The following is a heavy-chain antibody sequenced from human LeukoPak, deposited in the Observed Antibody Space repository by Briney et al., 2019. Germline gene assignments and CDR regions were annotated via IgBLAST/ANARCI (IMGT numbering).Heavy chain of an antibody. CDR2: INPSGGST. Sequence: ASVKVSCKASGYTFTSYYMHWVRQAPGQGLEWMGMINPSGGSTSYAQKFQGRVTMTMDTSTSTVYMELSSLRSEDTAVYYCARDLSGWYSIDYWGQGTLVTVSS. J-gene: IGHJ4*02. CDR3: ARDLSGWYSIDY. CDR1: GYTFTSYY. D-gene: IGHD6-19*01. V-gene: IGHV1-46*01.